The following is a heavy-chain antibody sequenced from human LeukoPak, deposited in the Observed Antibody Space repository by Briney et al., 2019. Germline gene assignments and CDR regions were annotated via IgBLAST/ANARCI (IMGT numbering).Heavy chain of an antibody. CDR2: ISSSSSYI. CDR1: GFTFSSYS. V-gene: IGHV3-21*01. CDR3: ARQRTIVVVPAAIGPRDYYYGMDV. J-gene: IGHJ6*02. D-gene: IGHD2-2*02. Sequence: GGSLRLSCAASGFTFSSYSMNWVRQAPGKGLEWVSSISSSSSYIYYADSVKGRFTISRDNAKNSLYLQMNSLRAEDTDVYYCARQRTIVVVPAAIGPRDYYYGMDVWGQGTTVTVSS.